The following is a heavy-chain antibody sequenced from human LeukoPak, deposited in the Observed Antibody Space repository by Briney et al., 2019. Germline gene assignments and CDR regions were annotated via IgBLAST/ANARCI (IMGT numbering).Heavy chain of an antibody. CDR1: GGSISSYY. J-gene: IGHJ4*02. D-gene: IGHD3-10*01. CDR3: ARVGDGSGSYSYDY. Sequence: SETLSLTCTVSGGSISSYYWSWIRQPPGKGLEWLGYIYYSGSTNYNPSLKSRVTISVDTSKNQFSLKLSSVTAADTAVYYCARVGDGSGSYSYDYWGQGTLVTVSS. V-gene: IGHV4-59*01. CDR2: IYYSGST.